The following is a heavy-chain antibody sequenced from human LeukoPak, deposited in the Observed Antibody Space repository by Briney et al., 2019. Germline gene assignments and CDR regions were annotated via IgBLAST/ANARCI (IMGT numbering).Heavy chain of an antibody. CDR1: GGTFSSYA. CDR3: ARETTTPHWLDP. J-gene: IGHJ5*02. CDR2: IIPIFGTA. V-gene: IGHV1-69*13. Sequence: ASVKVSCKASGGTFSSYAISWVRQAPGQGLEWMGGIIPIFGTANYAQKFQGRVTITADESTSTAYMELSSLRSEDTAVYYCARETTTPHWLDPWGQGTLVTVSS. D-gene: IGHD4-11*01.